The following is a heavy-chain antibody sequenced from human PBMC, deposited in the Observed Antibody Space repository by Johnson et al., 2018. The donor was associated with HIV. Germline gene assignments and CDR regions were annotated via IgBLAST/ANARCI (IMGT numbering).Heavy chain of an antibody. CDR2: IGTGGGT. D-gene: IGHD2/OR15-2a*01. J-gene: IGHJ3*02. Sequence: VQLVESGGGLVQPGGSLRLSCSASGFTFSSYDMHWVRQATGKGLEWVSAIGTGGGTYYADSVKGRFTISSDNAKNSLYLQMNSLRAEDTAVYYCARAYIYGAFDIWGQGTMVTVSS. CDR1: GFTFSSYD. V-gene: IGHV3-13*01. CDR3: ARAYIYGAFDI.